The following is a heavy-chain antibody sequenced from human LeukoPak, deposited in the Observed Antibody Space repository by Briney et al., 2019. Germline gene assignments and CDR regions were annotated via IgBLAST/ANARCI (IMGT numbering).Heavy chain of an antibody. CDR1: GFSLSSYA. J-gene: IGHJ6*03. V-gene: IGHV3-23*01. Sequence: GGSLRLSCTVSGFSLSSYAMSWVRRAPGKGLEWVSATSSSDAGKYYADSVRGRFTISRDNSRNTLYLQMNSLRAEDTAVYYCAKTFQWYYMDVWGKGTTVTISS. D-gene: IGHD2-8*01. CDR3: AKTFQWYYMDV. CDR2: TSSSDAGK.